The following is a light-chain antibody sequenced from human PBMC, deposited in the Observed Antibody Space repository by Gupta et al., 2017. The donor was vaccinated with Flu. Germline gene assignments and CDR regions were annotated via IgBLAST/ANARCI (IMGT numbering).Light chain of an antibody. CDR1: QSISNY. CDR2: AAS. V-gene: IGKV1-39*01. Sequence: LSAAVGDGVTITCRASQSISNYLNWYQQKPGKAPKLLIYAASSLQSGVPSRFSGSGSGTDFTLTISSLQPEDFATYYCQQSYSTPFTFGPGTKVDIK. J-gene: IGKJ3*01. CDR3: QQSYSTPFT.